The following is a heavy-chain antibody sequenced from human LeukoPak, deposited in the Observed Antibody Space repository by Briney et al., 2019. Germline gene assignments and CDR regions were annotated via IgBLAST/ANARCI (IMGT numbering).Heavy chain of an antibody. Sequence: PGPSLRLSCAPSGFTFSSYAMSWVRQAPGRGLEWVSAISGSGGSTYYADSVKGRFTISRDNSKNTLYLQMNSLRAEDTAVYYCAKDVMNSGSWGDYWGQGTLVTVSS. CDR1: GFTFSSYA. CDR2: ISGSGGST. CDR3: AKDVMNSGSWGDY. J-gene: IGHJ4*02. V-gene: IGHV3-23*01. D-gene: IGHD1-26*01.